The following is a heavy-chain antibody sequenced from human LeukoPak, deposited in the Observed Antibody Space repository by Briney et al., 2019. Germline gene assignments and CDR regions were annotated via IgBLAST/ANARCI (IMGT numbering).Heavy chain of an antibody. D-gene: IGHD4-17*01. V-gene: IGHV3-30*18. CDR3: AKDHYGDFFRGTDV. J-gene: IGHJ6*02. CDR2: LSYDGSNE. Sequence: GGSLRLSCAASGFTFSSYGMHWVRQAPGKGLEWVAVLSYDGSNEYYADSVKGRFTISRDNSKNTVYLQMNSVRAEDTAVYYCAKDHYGDFFRGTDVWGQGTTVTVSS. CDR1: GFTFSSYG.